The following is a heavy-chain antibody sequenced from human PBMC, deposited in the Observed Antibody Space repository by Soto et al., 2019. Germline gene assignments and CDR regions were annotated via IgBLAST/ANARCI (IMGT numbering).Heavy chain of an antibody. V-gene: IGHV4-30-4*01. Sequence: SETLSLTCTVSVASINSGDYYWSWIRQPPGKGLEWIGHIYYSGSTYYNPSLKSRAGISVDSSKSQVSLKLTSVTAADTAVYFCARILMYYYRLDYWGQGALVTVSS. CDR3: ARILMYYYRLDY. J-gene: IGHJ4*02. CDR1: VASINSGDYY. CDR2: IYYSGST. D-gene: IGHD3-10*01.